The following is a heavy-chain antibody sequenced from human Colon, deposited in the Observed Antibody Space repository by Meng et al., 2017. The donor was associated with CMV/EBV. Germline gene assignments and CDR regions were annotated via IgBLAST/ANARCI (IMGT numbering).Heavy chain of an antibody. D-gene: IGHD3-3*01. CDR2: ISGSGSST. CDR3: AKGAAYFDFWSLPN. V-gene: IGHV3-23*01. J-gene: IGHJ4*02. Sequence: GESLKISCEASGFTFNSFAMTWVRQAPGRGLEWVSAISGSGSSTYYADSVKGRFTISRDNSKNALFLQVDRLTADDTAVYFCAKGAAYFDFWSLPNWGQGTLVTVS. CDR1: GFTFNSFA.